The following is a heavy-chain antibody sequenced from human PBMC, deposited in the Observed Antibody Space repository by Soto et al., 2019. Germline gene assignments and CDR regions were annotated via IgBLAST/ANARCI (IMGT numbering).Heavy chain of an antibody. V-gene: IGHV3-11*05. CDR1: GFTISDYY. CDR3: ASGATTVTTFDY. Sequence: QVQLVESGGGLVKPGGSLRLSCAASGFTISDYYMSWIRQAPGKGLEWVSYISSSSSYTNYADSVKGRFTISRDNAKNSLYLQMNSLRAEDSAVYYCASGATTVTTFDYWGQGTLVTVSS. CDR2: ISSSSSYT. J-gene: IGHJ4*02. D-gene: IGHD4-17*01.